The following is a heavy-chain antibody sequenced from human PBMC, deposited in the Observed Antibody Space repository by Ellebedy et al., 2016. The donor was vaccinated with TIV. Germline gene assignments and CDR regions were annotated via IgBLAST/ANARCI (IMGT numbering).Heavy chain of an antibody. CDR1: GDSINSSY. J-gene: IGHJ4*02. CDR3: ARVSGGYDSPGYIDY. Sequence: SETLSLTCTVSGDSINSSYWSGIRQPPGKGLEWIGYIYYSGSTNYNPSLKSRVTISVDTSKNQFSLKLSSVTAADTAVYYCARVSGGYDSPGYIDYWGQGTLVIVSS. D-gene: IGHD5-12*01. V-gene: IGHV4-59*08. CDR2: IYYSGST.